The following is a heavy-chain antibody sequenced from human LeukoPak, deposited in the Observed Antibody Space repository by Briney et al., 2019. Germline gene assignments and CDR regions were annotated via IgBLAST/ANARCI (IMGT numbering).Heavy chain of an antibody. CDR1: GGSISSGGYS. CDR2: IYHSGST. V-gene: IGHV4-30-2*01. J-gene: IGHJ4*02. D-gene: IGHD6-13*01. CDR3: ARVGRQLGTVFDY. Sequence: PSETLSLTCAVSGGSISSGGYSWSWIRQPPGKGLEWIGYIYHSGSTYYNPSLKSRVTLSVDRSKNQFSLKLSSVTAADTAVYYCARVGRQLGTVFDYWGQGTLVTVSS.